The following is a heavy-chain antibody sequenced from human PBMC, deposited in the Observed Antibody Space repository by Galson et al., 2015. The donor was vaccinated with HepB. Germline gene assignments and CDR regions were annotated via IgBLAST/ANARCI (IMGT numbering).Heavy chain of an antibody. D-gene: IGHD1-14*01. J-gene: IGHJ4*02. Sequence: SLRLSCAVSGLYFPDVWMTWVRQAPGKGLEWVGRIKSRIDGGTTDLAVVVKGRFTMSRDDSKTTVYLHMNSLKTEDTAVYYCTTRYHYTDYWGQGTLVTVSS. V-gene: IGHV3-15*01. CDR1: GLYFPDVW. CDR2: IKSRIDGGTT. CDR3: TTRYHYTDY.